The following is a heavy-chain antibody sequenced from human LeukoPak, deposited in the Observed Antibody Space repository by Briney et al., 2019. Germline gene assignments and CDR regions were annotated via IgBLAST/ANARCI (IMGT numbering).Heavy chain of an antibody. V-gene: IGHV4-34*01. Sequence: PSETLSLTCAVYGGSFSDYYWSWIRQPPGKGLEWIGEINHSGSTNYNPSLKSRVTISVDTSKNQFSLKLSSATAADTAVYYCAKTGDLNYWYFDLWGRGTLVTVSS. J-gene: IGHJ2*01. CDR3: AKTGDLNYWYFDL. CDR2: INHSGST. D-gene: IGHD7-27*01. CDR1: GGSFSDYY.